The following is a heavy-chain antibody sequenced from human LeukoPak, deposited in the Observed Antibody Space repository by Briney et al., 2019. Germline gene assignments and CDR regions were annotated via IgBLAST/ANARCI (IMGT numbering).Heavy chain of an antibody. D-gene: IGHD3-3*01. CDR2: IKQDGSEE. J-gene: IGHJ3*02. V-gene: IGHV3-7*01. Sequence: TGGSLRLSCAASGFTFSSYWMSWVRQAPGKGLEWVANIKQDGSEEYYVDSVKGRFTISRDNAKNSLYLQMNSLRAEDTAVYYCARGSWGVVIIGAFDIWGQGTMVTVSS. CDR1: GFTFSSYW. CDR3: ARGSWGVVIIGAFDI.